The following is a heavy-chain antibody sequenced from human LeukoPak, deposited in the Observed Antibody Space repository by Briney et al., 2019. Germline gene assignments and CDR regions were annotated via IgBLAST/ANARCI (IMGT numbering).Heavy chain of an antibody. V-gene: IGHV3-9*01. D-gene: IGHD4-23*01. CDR3: AKDIRGQGGNAFVY. CDR2: ISWNSGSI. CDR1: GLTFDDYA. Sequence: GGALRLSCAAAGLTFDDYAMHWVRQATGKGPEWVSGISWNSGSIGYADSVKGRFTISRDNAKNSLYLQMNSLRAEDAALYYCAKDIRGQGGNAFVYWGQGTLVTVSS. J-gene: IGHJ4*02.